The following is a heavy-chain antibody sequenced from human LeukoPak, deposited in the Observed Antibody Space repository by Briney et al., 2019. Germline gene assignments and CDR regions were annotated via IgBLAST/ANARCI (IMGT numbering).Heavy chain of an antibody. V-gene: IGHV3-30-3*02. CDR3: AKFTYSSSWYEDY. CDR2: ISYDGSNK. CDR1: GFTFSSYA. J-gene: IGHJ4*02. D-gene: IGHD6-13*01. Sequence: GGSLRLSCAASGFTFSSYAMHWVRQAPGKGLEWVAVISYDGSNKYYADSVKGRFTISRDNSKNTLYLQMNSLRAEDTAVYYCAKFTYSSSWYEDYWGQGTLVTVSS.